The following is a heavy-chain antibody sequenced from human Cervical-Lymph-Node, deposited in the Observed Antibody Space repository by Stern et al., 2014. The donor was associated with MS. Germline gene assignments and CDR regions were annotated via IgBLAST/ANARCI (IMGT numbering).Heavy chain of an antibody. Sequence: QMQLVQSGAEVKKPGASVKVSCKASAYTITDYYTHWVRQAPGHRLEWMGWINPNSGGTYAAQKFQGRLTMTRDTSIRTAYMELSSLRSDDTAVYYCARGGGYSYSTLDYWGQGTQVTVSS. CDR2: INPNSGGT. D-gene: IGHD3-10*01. J-gene: IGHJ4*02. V-gene: IGHV1-2*02. CDR1: AYTITDYY. CDR3: ARGGGYSYSTLDY.